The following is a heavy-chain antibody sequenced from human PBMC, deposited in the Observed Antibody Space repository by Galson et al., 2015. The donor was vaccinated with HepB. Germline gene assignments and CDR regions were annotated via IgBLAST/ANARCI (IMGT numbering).Heavy chain of an antibody. CDR1: GYTFTSYA. Sequence: SVKVSCKASGYTFTSYAMNWVRQAPGQGLEWMGWINTNTGNPTYAQGFTGRFVFSLDTSVSTAYLQISSLKAEDTAVYYCARQPYYDFWSGDYYYMDVWGKGTTVTVSS. V-gene: IGHV7-4-1*02. D-gene: IGHD3-3*01. J-gene: IGHJ6*03. CDR2: INTNTGNP. CDR3: ARQPYYDFWSGDYYYMDV.